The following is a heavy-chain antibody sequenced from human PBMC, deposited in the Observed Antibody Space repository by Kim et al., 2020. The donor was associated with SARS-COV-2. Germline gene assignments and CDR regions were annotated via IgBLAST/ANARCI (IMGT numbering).Heavy chain of an antibody. D-gene: IGHD3-22*01. Sequence: SETLSLTCTVSGGSISSSSYYWGWIRQPPGNGLEWIGSIYYSGSTYYNPSLKSRATISVDTSKNQFSLKLSSVTAADTAVYYCARRGPRTKGYYDSSGLAADAFDIWGQGTRGSVSS. V-gene: IGHV4-39*01. J-gene: IGHJ3*02. CDR2: IYYSGST. CDR3: ARRGPRTKGYYDSSGLAADAFDI. CDR1: GGSISSSSYY.